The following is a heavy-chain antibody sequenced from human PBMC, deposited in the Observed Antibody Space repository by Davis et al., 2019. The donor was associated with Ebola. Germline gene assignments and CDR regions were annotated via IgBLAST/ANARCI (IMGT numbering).Heavy chain of an antibody. CDR2: IRSKANSYAT. D-gene: IGHD6-19*01. J-gene: IGHJ4*02. Sequence: GGSLRLSCAASGFTFSGSAMHWVRQASGKGLEWVGRIRSKANSYATANAASVKGRFTISRDDSKNTAYLQMNSLKTEDTAVYYCTIAVAGDDYWGQGTLVTVSS. V-gene: IGHV3-73*01. CDR3: TIAVAGDDY. CDR1: GFTFSGSA.